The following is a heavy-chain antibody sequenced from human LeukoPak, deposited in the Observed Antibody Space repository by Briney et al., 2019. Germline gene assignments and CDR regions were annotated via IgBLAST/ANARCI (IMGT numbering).Heavy chain of an antibody. Sequence: GGSLRLSCSASGFTFSSYAMSWVRQAPGKGLEWVSGISGSGDNTYYAASVKGRFTISRDNSKNTLFLQMNSLRAEDTAVYYCAKDGDSSGWDFDYWGQGTLVTVSS. CDR3: AKDGDSSGWDFDY. J-gene: IGHJ4*02. V-gene: IGHV3-23*01. CDR1: GFTFSSYA. CDR2: ISGSGDNT. D-gene: IGHD6-19*01.